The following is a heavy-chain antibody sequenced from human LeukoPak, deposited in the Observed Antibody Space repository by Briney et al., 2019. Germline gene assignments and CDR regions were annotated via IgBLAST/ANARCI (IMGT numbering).Heavy chain of an antibody. D-gene: IGHD6-19*01. CDR3: ARGAGAARGWGSQFYFDY. J-gene: IGHJ4*02. CDR2: INHSGST. CDR1: GGSFSGYY. V-gene: IGHV4-34*01. Sequence: PSETLSLTCAVYGGSFSGYYWSWIRQPPGKGLEWIGEINHSGSTNYNPSLKSRVTISVDRSKNQFSLKLSSVTAADTAVYYCARGAGAARGWGSQFYFDYWGQGTLVTVSS.